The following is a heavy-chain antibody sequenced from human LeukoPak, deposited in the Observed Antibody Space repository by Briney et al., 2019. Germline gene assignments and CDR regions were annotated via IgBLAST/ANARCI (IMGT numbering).Heavy chain of an antibody. Sequence: ASVKVSCKASGGTFSSYAISWVRQAPGQGLEWMGGIIPIFGTANYAQKFQGRVTITADESTSTAYMELSSLRSEDTAVYYCARDSGSSFPFDYWGQGTLVTVST. CDR3: ARDSGSSFPFDY. J-gene: IGHJ4*02. CDR1: GGTFSSYA. CDR2: IIPIFGTA. D-gene: IGHD6-13*01. V-gene: IGHV1-69*13.